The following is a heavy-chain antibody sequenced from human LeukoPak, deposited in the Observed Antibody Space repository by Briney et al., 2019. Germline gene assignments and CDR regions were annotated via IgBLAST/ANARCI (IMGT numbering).Heavy chain of an antibody. J-gene: IGHJ4*02. CDR1: GGSFSGYY. D-gene: IGHD6-6*01. CDR2: INHSGST. V-gene: IGHV4-34*01. Sequence: KTSETLSLTCAVYGGSFSGYYWSWIRQPPGKGLEWIGEINHSGSTYYNPSLKSRVTISVDTSKNQFSLRLSSVTAADTAVYYCARHRGSSSLFDYWGQGTLVTVSS. CDR3: ARHRGSSSLFDY.